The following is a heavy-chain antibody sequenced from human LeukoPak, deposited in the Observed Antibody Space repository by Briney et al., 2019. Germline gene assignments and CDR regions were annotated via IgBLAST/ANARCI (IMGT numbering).Heavy chain of an antibody. CDR1: GGTFSSCA. CDR3: ARGTMTTVTTCWFDP. Sequence: GASVKVSCKASGGTFSSCAISWVRQAPGQGLEWMGGIIPIFGTANYAQKFQGRVTITADESTSTAYMELSSLRSEDTAVYYCARGTMTTVTTCWFDPWGQGTLVTVPS. J-gene: IGHJ5*02. V-gene: IGHV1-69*13. CDR2: IIPIFGTA. D-gene: IGHD4-11*01.